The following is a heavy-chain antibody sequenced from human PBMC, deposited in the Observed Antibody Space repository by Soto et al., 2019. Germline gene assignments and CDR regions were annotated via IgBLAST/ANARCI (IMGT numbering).Heavy chain of an antibody. CDR1: GGSISSYY. Sequence: SETLSLTCTVSGGSISSYYWSWIRQPPGQGLEWIGYIYYSGSTNYNPSLKSRVTISVDTSKNQFSLKLSSVTAADTAVYYCARVMGATIFGVVGESYYGMDVWGQGTTVTVSS. CDR2: IYYSGST. D-gene: IGHD3-3*01. V-gene: IGHV4-59*01. CDR3: ARVMGATIFGVVGESYYGMDV. J-gene: IGHJ6*02.